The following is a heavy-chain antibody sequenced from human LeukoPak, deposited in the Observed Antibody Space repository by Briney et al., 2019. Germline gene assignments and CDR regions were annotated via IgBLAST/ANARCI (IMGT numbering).Heavy chain of an antibody. V-gene: IGHV4-38-2*02. CDR3: ARESTPPVVLADAFDI. CDR2: IYHSGST. J-gene: IGHJ3*02. Sequence: SSETLSLTCTVSGYSISSGYYWGWIRQPPGKGLEWIGSIYHSGSTYYNPSLKSRVTISVDTSKNQFSLKLSSVTAADTAVYYCARESTPPVVLADAFDIWGQGTMVTVSS. CDR1: GYSISSGYY. D-gene: IGHD3-22*01.